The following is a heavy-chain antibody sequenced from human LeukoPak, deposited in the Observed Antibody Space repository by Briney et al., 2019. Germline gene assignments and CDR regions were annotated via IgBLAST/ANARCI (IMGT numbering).Heavy chain of an antibody. CDR1: GFTFTSST. Sequence: ASVKVSCKASGFTFTSSTMQWVRQTRGQRLEWMGWISAYNGNTNYAQKLQGRVTMTTDTSTSTAYMELRSLRSDDTAVYYCARDAASYCSSTSCYTGGPTNWFDPWGQGTLVTVSS. CDR2: ISAYNGNT. D-gene: IGHD2-2*02. CDR3: ARDAASYCSSTSCYTGGPTNWFDP. V-gene: IGHV1-18*01. J-gene: IGHJ5*02.